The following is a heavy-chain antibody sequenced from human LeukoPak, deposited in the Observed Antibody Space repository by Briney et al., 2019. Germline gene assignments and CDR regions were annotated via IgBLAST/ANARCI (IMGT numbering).Heavy chain of an antibody. CDR3: ANRGVIDFLTGYYYYFDY. J-gene: IGHJ4*02. CDR2: ISGSGGST. Sequence: PGGSLRLSCAASGFTFSSYAMSWVRQAPGKGLEWVSTISGSGGSTYYADSVKGRSTISRDNSKNTLYLQMNSLRPEDTAVYFCANRGVIDFLTGYYYYFDYWGQGTLVIVSS. D-gene: IGHD3-9*01. V-gene: IGHV3-23*01. CDR1: GFTFSSYA.